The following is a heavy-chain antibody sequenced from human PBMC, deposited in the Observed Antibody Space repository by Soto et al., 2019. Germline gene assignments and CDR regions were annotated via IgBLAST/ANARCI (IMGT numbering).Heavy chain of an antibody. J-gene: IGHJ4*02. CDR3: ARLELVKGPN. D-gene: IGHD1-7*01. CDR2: INHSGST. Sequence: QVQLQQWGAGLLKPSETLSLTCAVYGGSFSGYYWSWIRQPPGKGLEWIGEINHSGSTNYKPSLKSRVTISVDKSKTQSSLKLSPVTAADTAVYYWARLELVKGPNWGQGTLVTVSS. CDR1: GGSFSGYY. V-gene: IGHV4-34*01.